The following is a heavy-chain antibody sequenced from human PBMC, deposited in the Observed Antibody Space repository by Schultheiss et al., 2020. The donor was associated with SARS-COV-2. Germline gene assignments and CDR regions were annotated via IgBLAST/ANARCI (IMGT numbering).Heavy chain of an antibody. J-gene: IGHJ4*02. Sequence: GGSLRLSCAASGFTFSSYAMHWVRQAPGKGLEWVAVISYDGSKKFYADSVKGRFTISRDNSKNTVYLQMNSLRAEDTAVYYCARVETVATFFDYWGQGTPVTVSS. V-gene: IGHV3-30*04. CDR2: ISYDGSKK. CDR1: GFTFSSYA. CDR3: ARVETVATFFDY. D-gene: IGHD4-23*01.